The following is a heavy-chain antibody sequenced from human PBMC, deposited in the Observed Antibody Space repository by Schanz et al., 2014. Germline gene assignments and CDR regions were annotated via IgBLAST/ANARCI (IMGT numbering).Heavy chain of an antibody. J-gene: IGHJ5*02. V-gene: IGHV4-39*01. D-gene: IGHD3-10*01. CDR1: GGSISSSSYF. CDR2: IYNSGST. Sequence: QLQLQESGPGLVKPSETLSLTCTVSGGSISSSSYFWGWIRQPPGKGLEWIGGIYNSGSTYYNPSLKCRVPISVDTSKPQFSLTLSSVTAADTAVYYCGRHPHYYGSGSGFDPWGQGTLVTVSS. CDR3: GRHPHYYGSGSGFDP.